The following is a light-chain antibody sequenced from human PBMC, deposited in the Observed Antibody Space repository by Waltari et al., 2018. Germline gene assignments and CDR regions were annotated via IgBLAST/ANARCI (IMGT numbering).Light chain of an antibody. CDR1: QTVLHSSSNKNY. J-gene: IGKJ4*01. V-gene: IGKV4-1*01. CDR3: QQYLSSPPT. Sequence: DIVLTQSPDSLAVSLGERATINCKSSQTVLHSSSNKNYLAWYQQKPGQPPKLLIYWASTRESGVPVRFSGSGSGTDFTLTITSLQTEDAAVYHCQQYLSSPPTFGGGTKVEIK. CDR2: WAS.